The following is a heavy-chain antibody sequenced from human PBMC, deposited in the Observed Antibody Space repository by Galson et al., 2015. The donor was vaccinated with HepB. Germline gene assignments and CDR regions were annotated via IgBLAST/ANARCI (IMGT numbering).Heavy chain of an antibody. CDR3: ARGGRGGSPPHSYFAY. Sequence: CAISGDSVSSDSAAWNWIRQSPSRGLEWLGRTYYRSKWYNDYAPSVKSRITINPDTSKNQFSLQLKYVTPEDTAVYFCARGGRGGSPPHSYFAYWGRGTLVTVSS. D-gene: IGHD1-26*01. J-gene: IGHJ4*02. CDR2: TYYRSKWYN. V-gene: IGHV6-1*01. CDR1: GDSVSSDSAA.